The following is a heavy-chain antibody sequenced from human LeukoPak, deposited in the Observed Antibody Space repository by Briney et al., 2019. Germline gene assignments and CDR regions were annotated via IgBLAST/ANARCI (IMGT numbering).Heavy chain of an antibody. CDR2: ISGGGVST. J-gene: IGHJ4*02. Sequence: GGSLRLSCAASGFTFSGYAMSWVRQAPGEGLEWVSAISGGGVSTYYADSIKGRFTISRDDSKNTLYLRMNSLRAEDTAVYYCAKGMVRGVIPDYWGQGTLVTVSS. CDR1: GFTFSGYA. CDR3: AKGMVRGVIPDY. D-gene: IGHD3-10*01. V-gene: IGHV3-23*01.